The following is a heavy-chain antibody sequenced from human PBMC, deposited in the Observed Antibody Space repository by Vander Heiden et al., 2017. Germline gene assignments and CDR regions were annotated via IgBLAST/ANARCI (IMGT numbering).Heavy chain of an antibody. V-gene: IGHV1-2*02. CDR1: GYTFSAYY. Sequence: QVQLVQSGAEVKTPGASVKVSCKAFGYTFSAYYIHWVRQAPGQGLEWMGWINPNSGGTDYAQKFQGRVTMTRDTSISTAYIALSRLRFDDTAVYYCARENTNYYGSGSYALDYWGQGTLVTVSS. CDR3: ARENTNYYGSGSYALDY. CDR2: INPNSGGT. D-gene: IGHD3-10*01. J-gene: IGHJ4*02.